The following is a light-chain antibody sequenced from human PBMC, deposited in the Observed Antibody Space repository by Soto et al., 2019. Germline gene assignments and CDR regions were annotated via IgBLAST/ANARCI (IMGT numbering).Light chain of an antibody. CDR3: QQYNSYPYI. V-gene: IGKV1-5*03. Sequence: DIQMTQSPSTLSASVGDRVTITCRASQSISSWLAWYQQKPGKAPKLLIYKASSLESGVPSRFSGSGSGTEFALTITSLQPDDFATYYCQQYNSYPYIFGQWTKLEIK. CDR2: KAS. J-gene: IGKJ2*01. CDR1: QSISSW.